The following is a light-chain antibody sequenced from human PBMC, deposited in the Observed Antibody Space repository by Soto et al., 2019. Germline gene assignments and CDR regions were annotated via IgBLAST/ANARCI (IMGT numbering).Light chain of an antibody. CDR2: GAS. V-gene: IGKV3-15*01. Sequence: EIVLTQSPGTLSFSPGERATLSCRASQSVSSNLAWYQQKPGRAPRLLIYGASTRATGIPARFSGSGSGTEFTLTISSLQFEDFAVYYCQQYNNWPRTFGQGTKVDIK. CDR1: QSVSSN. CDR3: QQYNNWPRT. J-gene: IGKJ1*01.